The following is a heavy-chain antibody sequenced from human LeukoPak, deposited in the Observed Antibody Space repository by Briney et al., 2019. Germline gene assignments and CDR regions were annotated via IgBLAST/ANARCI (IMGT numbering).Heavy chain of an antibody. Sequence: PGGSLRLSCAASGFTFSSYAMSWVRQAPGKGLEWVANIKQDGSEKYYVDSVKGRFTISRDNAKNSLYLQMNSLRAEDTAVYYCAKDHLPGIVVADRDYWGQGTLVTVSS. D-gene: IGHD6-19*01. V-gene: IGHV3-7*03. CDR3: AKDHLPGIVVADRDY. CDR2: IKQDGSEK. J-gene: IGHJ4*02. CDR1: GFTFSSYA.